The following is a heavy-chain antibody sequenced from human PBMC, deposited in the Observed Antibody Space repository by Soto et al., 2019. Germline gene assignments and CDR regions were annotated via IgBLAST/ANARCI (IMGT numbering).Heavy chain of an antibody. Sequence: GESLKISCKGSGYSFTNYWIGWVRQMPGKGLEWMGIIYPGYSDTRYSPSFQGQVTISPDRSIRTAYVQWSSLKASDTAMYYCARLHSASYHSPLRYWGQGTLVTVSS. CDR2: IYPGYSDT. J-gene: IGHJ4*02. CDR1: GYSFTNYW. V-gene: IGHV5-51*01. D-gene: IGHD1-26*01. CDR3: ARLHSASYHSPLRY.